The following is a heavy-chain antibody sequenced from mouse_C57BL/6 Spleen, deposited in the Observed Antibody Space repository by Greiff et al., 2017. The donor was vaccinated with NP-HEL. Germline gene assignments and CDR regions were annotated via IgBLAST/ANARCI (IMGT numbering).Heavy chain of an antibody. CDR1: GYSITSGYY. V-gene: IGHV3-6*01. D-gene: IGHD1-1*01. CDR3: ARDGTTVVASFDY. Sequence: VQLKESGPGLVKPSQSLSLTCSVTGYSITSGYYWNWIRQFPGNKLEWMGYISYDGSNNYNPSLKNRISITRDTSKNQFFLKLNSVTTEDTATYYCARDGTTVVASFDYWGQGTTLTVSS. CDR2: ISYDGSN. J-gene: IGHJ2*01.